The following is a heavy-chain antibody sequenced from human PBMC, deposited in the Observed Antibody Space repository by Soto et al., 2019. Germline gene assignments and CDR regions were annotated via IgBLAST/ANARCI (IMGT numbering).Heavy chain of an antibody. CDR1: GGSFSGYY. CDR3: ARLPGYCSGDSCRIDY. V-gene: IGHV4-34*01. Sequence: PSETLSLTCAVYGGSFSGYYWTWIRQPPGTGLEWIGEINHGGSTNYNPSLKSRVTISVDTSKNQFSLKLTSVTAADTAVYFCARLPGYCSGDSCRIDYWGQGTLVTVSS. D-gene: IGHD2-15*01. J-gene: IGHJ4*02. CDR2: INHGGST.